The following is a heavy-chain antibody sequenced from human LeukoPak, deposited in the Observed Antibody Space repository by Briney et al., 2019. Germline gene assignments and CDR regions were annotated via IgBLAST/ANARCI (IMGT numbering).Heavy chain of an antibody. CDR1: GGSISSDY. V-gene: IGHV4-59*01. D-gene: IGHD6-13*01. Sequence: SETLSLTCTVSGGSISSDYWSWIRQPPGKGLEWIGYTYYSGTTNYNPALKRRATISVDTSRTQSSLQLNSVTAADTAVYYCARAYSSSLLGYYDYYMDVWGKGTTVTVPS. J-gene: IGHJ6*03. CDR2: TYYSGTT. CDR3: ARAYSSSLLGYYDYYMDV.